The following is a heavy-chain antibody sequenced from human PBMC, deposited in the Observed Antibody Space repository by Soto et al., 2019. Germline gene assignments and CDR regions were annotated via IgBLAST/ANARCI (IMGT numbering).Heavy chain of an antibody. D-gene: IGHD3-10*01. CDR2: ITSKSTTI. V-gene: IGHV3-48*02. CDR1: GXTFTSYS. Sequence: GSLRLSCAASGXTFTSYSMNWVRQAPGQGLEWVSYITSKSTTIKYADSVKGRFTVSRDNAKNSLYPQMNSLRDEDTAVYYCARELSSGWFDPWGQGTLVTV. CDR3: ARELSSGWFDP. J-gene: IGHJ5*02.